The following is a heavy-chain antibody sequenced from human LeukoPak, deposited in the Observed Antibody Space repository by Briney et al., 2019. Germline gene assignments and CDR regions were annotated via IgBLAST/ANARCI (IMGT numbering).Heavy chain of an antibody. Sequence: GGSLRLSCAASGFTFSSYSMNWGRQAPGKGLEWVSSISSSGSYIYFADSMKGRFTISRDNAGNSVYLQMNSLRVDDTAVYFCVRDVSRDVSCYTDWGQGTLVTVSS. CDR2: ISSSGSYI. CDR1: GFTFSSYS. J-gene: IGHJ4*02. V-gene: IGHV3-21*01. D-gene: IGHD2-2*02. CDR3: VRDVSRDVSCYTD.